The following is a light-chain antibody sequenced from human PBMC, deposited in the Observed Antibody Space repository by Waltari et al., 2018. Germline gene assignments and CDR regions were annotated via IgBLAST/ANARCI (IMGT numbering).Light chain of an antibody. V-gene: IGKV1-5*03. CDR3: QQYNNYPLT. J-gene: IGKJ4*01. Sequence: DIQMTQSPSTLSASVGDRVTITCRASQTIDNLLAWYQQKPGKAPKFLIYKAYSLESGVPSRFSGSGSGTEFTLTISSLQPDDFATYYCQQYNNYPLTFGGGTKVEIK. CDR1: QTIDNL. CDR2: KAY.